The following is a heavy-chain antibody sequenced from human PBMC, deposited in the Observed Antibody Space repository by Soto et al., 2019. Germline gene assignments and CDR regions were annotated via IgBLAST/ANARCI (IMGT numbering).Heavy chain of an antibody. CDR2: MNPDSGNT. CDR1: GYTFTSYD. CDR3: ARSVGGSNVNFDY. V-gene: IGHV1-8*01. D-gene: IGHD3-10*01. J-gene: IGHJ4*02. Sequence: QVQLVQSGAEVRTPGASVQVSCKASGYTFTSYDINWVRQATGQGPEWMGWMNPDSGNTGYVQKFQGRVTMTRNTAISTAYRELSSLRSEDTAVYYCARSVGGSNVNFDYWGQGTLVTVSS.